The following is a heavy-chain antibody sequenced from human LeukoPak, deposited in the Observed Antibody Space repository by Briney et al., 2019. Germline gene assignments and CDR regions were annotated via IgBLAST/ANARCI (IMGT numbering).Heavy chain of an antibody. CDR1: GGTFSSYA. J-gene: IGHJ4*02. D-gene: IGHD3-22*01. CDR3: ARGGYYYDSSGYLFDY. V-gene: IGHV1-69*05. CDR2: IIPIFGTA. Sequence: SVKVSCKASGGTFSSYAISWVRQAPGQGLEWMGGIIPIFGTANYAQKFQGRVTITTDESTSTAYMELSSLRSEDTAVYHCARGGYYYDSSGYLFDYWGQGTLVTVSS.